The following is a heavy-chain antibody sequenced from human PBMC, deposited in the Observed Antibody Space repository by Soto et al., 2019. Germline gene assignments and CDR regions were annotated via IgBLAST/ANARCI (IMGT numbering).Heavy chain of an antibody. CDR3: ARVPRIAARFYYYYMDV. D-gene: IGHD6-6*01. J-gene: IGHJ6*03. CDR1: GYTFTIYG. V-gene: IGHV1-18*01. CDR2: ISAYNGNT. Sequence: GASVKVSCKAAGYTFTIYGISWVRQAPGQGLEWMGWISAYNGNTNYAQKLQGRVTMTTDTSTSTAYMELRSLRSDDTAVYYCARVPRIAARFYYYYMDVWGKGTTVTVSS.